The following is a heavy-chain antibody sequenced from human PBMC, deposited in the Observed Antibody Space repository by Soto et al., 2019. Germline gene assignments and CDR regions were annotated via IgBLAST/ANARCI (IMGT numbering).Heavy chain of an antibody. Sequence: EVSLLESGGVLVQPGGSLRLSCTASGFSFSSYAMSWVRQAPGNGLEWVSSLSGSGGRTHYAESVNGRFTISRDNSKNAVDLQMNSLRVDDTAVYYCTIVANDYWGQGTLVTVSS. D-gene: IGHD3-16*02. CDR1: GFSFSSYA. V-gene: IGHV3-23*01. CDR2: LSGSGGRT. CDR3: TIVANDY. J-gene: IGHJ4*02.